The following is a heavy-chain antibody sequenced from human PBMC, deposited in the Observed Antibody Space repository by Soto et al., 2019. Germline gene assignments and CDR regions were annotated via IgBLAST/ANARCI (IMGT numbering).Heavy chain of an antibody. CDR2: INPSGGST. V-gene: IGHV1-46*01. D-gene: IGHD5-18*01. J-gene: IGHJ6*02. CDR3: ARAAGRGYSYGYSSGMDV. CDR1: GYTFTSYY. Sequence: QVQLVQSGAEVKKPGASVKVSCKASGYTFTSYYMHWVRQAPGQGLEWMGIINPSGGSTSYAQKFQGRVTMTRDTSTSPVYMELSSLRSEDTAVYYCARAAGRGYSYGYSSGMDVWGQGTTVTVSS.